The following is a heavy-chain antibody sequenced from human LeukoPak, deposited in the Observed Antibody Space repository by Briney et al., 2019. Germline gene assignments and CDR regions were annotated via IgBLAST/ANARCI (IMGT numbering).Heavy chain of an antibody. CDR1: GFTFSSYA. CDR2: ISGSGGST. V-gene: IGHV3-23*01. D-gene: IGHD3-22*01. Sequence: PGGALRLSCAASGFTFSSYAMSWVRQAPGKGLEGGSGISGSGGSTYYADSVKGRVTISRDNSKNTLYLQMNSMRAEDTAVYYCARVVVPTKSYYYFGMDVWGQGTTVTVSS. CDR3: ARVVVPTKSYYYFGMDV. J-gene: IGHJ6*02.